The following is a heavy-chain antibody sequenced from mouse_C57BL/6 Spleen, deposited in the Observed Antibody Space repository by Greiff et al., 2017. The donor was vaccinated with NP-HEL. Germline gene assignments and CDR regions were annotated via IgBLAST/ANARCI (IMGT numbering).Heavy chain of an antibody. CDR2: FLPGSGST. J-gene: IGHJ4*01. CDR1: GYTFTGYW. V-gene: IGHV1-9*01. D-gene: IGHD2-10*01. CDR3: ARRTPYRTYYAMDY. Sequence: LVESGAELMKPGASVKLSCKATGYTFTGYWIEWVKQRPGHGLEWIGEFLPGSGSTNYNEKFKGKATFTADTSSNTDYMQLSSLTTEDSAINYGARRTPYRTYYAMDYWGQGTSVTVSS.